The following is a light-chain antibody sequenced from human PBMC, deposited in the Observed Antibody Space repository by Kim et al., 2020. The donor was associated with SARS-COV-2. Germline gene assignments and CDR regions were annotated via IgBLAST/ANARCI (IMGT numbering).Light chain of an antibody. CDR3: AAWDESLDGFLV. CDR2: SNS. J-gene: IGLJ2*01. V-gene: IGLV1-44*01. CDR1: RANSGSNP. Sequence: QTITNTCSGSRANSGSNPLNWYQHVPGTAPKLLIYSNSDRPSGVPDRFTASKSDTSAALAISGLQSEDETTYYCAAWDESLDGFLVFGGGTQLTVL.